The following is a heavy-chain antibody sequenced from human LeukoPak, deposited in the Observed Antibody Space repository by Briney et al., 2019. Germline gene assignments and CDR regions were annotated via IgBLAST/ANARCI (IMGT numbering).Heavy chain of an antibody. J-gene: IGHJ4*02. D-gene: IGHD2-2*01. CDR3: ARVPAANGYYFDY. Sequence: GASVKVSCKASGGTFSTYYAISWVRQAPGQGLEWMGRIIPIVGTANYAQKFQGRVTITADESTSTAYMELSSLRSEDTAVYYCARVPAANGYYFDYWGQGTLVTVSS. V-gene: IGHV1-69*11. CDR2: IIPIVGTA. CDR1: GGTFSTYYA.